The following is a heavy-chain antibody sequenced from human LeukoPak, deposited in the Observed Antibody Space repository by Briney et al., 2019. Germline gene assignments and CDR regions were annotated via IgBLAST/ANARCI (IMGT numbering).Heavy chain of an antibody. V-gene: IGHV3-33*06. J-gene: IGHJ4*02. D-gene: IGHD5-24*01. CDR1: GFTFSSYG. CDR2: IWYDGSNK. Sequence: GGSLRLSCAASGFTFSSYGMHWVRQAPGKGLEWVAVIWYDGSNKYYADSVKGRFTISRDNSKNTLYLQMNSLRAEDTSVYYCAKEAYIEMATITPDYWGQGTLVTASS. CDR3: AKEAYIEMATITPDY.